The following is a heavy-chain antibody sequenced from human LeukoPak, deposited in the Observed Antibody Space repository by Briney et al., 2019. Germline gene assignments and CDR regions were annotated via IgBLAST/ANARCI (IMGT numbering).Heavy chain of an antibody. CDR1: GYSFTSYW. J-gene: IGHJ4*02. CDR3: ARLLDRDYADRGYFDY. V-gene: IGHV5-51*01. CDR2: IYPGDSDT. Sequence: PGESLKISCKGSGYSFTSYWIGWVRQMPGKGLEWMGIIYPGDSDTRYSPSFQGQVTISADKSISTAYLQWSSLKASDTAMYYCARLLDRDYADRGYFDYWGQGTLVTVSS. D-gene: IGHD4-17*01.